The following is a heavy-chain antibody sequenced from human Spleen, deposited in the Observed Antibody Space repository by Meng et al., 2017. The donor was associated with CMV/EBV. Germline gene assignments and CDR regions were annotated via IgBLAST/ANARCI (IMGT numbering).Heavy chain of an antibody. CDR1: GFNFRIYG. Sequence: GESLKISCAASGFNFRIYGMHWVRQLPGKGLEWVAFIRYDEKTKYYADSVKGRFAISRDNSKNTLYLQMNSLRAEDTAIYYCAKESTTAMSGYGDSWGQGTLVTVSS. V-gene: IGHV3-30*02. J-gene: IGHJ5*01. D-gene: IGHD5-12*01. CDR3: AKESTTAMSGYGDS. CDR2: IRYDEKTK.